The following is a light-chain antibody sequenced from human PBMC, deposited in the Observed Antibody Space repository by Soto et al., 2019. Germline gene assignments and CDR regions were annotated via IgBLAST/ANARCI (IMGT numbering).Light chain of an antibody. J-gene: IGKJ2*01. CDR3: QQYHNLPRT. V-gene: IGKV1-33*01. Sequence: DIQMTQSPSSLSASVGDRVTITCQASHYISNSLNWFQQKPVKAPKLLISDASNLETGVPSRFTGVGSGIDFTFIISSLQPEAIATYNCQQYHNLPRTFGQGTKLEIK. CDR2: DAS. CDR1: HYISNS.